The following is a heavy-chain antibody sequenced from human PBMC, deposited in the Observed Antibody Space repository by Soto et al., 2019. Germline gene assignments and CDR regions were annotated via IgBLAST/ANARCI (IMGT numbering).Heavy chain of an antibody. CDR1: GASIAGSSY. CDR2: FSLSGTT. CDR3: ARGMTPPGAPAWYYFDS. J-gene: IGHJ4*02. V-gene: IGHV4-4*07. D-gene: IGHD2-8*02. Sequence: LSLTCSVSGASIAGSSYWSWIRQPAGKGLEWIGRFSLSGTTNYSPSLRSRVTMSADVSKNQFSLRLTSVTAADTALYYCARGMTPPGAPAWYYFDSWGQGTLVTVSS.